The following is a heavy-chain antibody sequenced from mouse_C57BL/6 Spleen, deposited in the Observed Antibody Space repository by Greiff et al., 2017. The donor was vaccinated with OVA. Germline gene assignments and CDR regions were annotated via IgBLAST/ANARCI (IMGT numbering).Heavy chain of an antibody. J-gene: IGHJ2*01. CDR2: IYPGDGDT. CDR3: ARLRNYYGYDEDY. D-gene: IGHD2-2*01. CDR1: GYAFSSSW. V-gene: IGHV1-82*01. Sequence: QVQLQQSGPELVKPGASVKISCKASGYAFSSSWMNWVKQRPGKGLEWIGRIYPGDGDTNYNGKVKGKATLTADKSSITAYMQLSSLTSEDSAVYCCARLRNYYGYDEDYWGQGTTLTVSS.